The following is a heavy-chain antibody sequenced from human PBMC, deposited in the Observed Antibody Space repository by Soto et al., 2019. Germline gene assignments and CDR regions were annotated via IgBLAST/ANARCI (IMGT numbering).Heavy chain of an antibody. V-gene: IGHV1-2*02. D-gene: IGHD6-19*01. J-gene: IGHJ4*02. Sequence: GASVKVSCKASGYTFTGYYMHWVRQAPGQGLEWMGWINPNSGGTNYAQKCQGRVTMTRDTSISTAYMELSRLRSDDTAVYYCATLEGTVAGSVPLDYWGQGTLVTVSS. CDR1: GYTFTGYY. CDR3: ATLEGTVAGSVPLDY. CDR2: INPNSGGT.